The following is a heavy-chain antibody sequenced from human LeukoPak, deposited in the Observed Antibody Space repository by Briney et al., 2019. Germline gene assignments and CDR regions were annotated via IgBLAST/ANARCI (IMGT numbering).Heavy chain of an antibody. V-gene: IGHV1-46*03. D-gene: IGHD3-16*01. J-gene: IGHJ4*02. CDR1: GYTFTSYY. Sequence: ASVKVSCKASGYTFTSYYMHWVRQAPGQGLEWMGIINPSGGSTSYAQKFQGRVTMTRDTSTSTVYMELSSLRSEDTAVYYCASENLVEACFDYWGQGTLVTVSS. CDR2: INPSGGST. CDR3: ASENLVEACFDY.